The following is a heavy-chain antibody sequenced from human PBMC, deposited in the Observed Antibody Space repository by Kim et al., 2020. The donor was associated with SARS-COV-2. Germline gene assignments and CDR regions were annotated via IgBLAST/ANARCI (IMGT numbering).Heavy chain of an antibody. CDR3: ARAKLVQGVFYYYYYMDV. CDR2: MNPNSGNT. J-gene: IGHJ6*03. V-gene: IGHV1-8*01. D-gene: IGHD3-10*01. Sequence: ASVKVSCKASGYTFTSYDINSVRQATGQGLEWMGWMNPNSGNTGYAQKFQGRVTMTRNTSISTAYMELSSLRSEDTAVYYCARAKLVQGVFYYYYYMDVWGKGTTVTVSS. CDR1: GYTFTSYD.